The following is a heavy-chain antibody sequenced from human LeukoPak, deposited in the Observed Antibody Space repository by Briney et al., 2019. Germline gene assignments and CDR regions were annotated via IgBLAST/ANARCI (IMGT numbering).Heavy chain of an antibody. CDR1: GFTFSDYY. CDR2: ISTSGSTI. Sequence: PGGSLRLSCAASGFTFSDYYMSWIRQTPGKGLEWVSYISTSGSTIYYADSVKGRFTISRDNAKNSLYLQMNSLRAEDTAVYYCARGSPYDGYYFDYWGQGTLVTVSS. V-gene: IGHV3-11*04. D-gene: IGHD3-22*01. CDR3: ARGSPYDGYYFDY. J-gene: IGHJ4*02.